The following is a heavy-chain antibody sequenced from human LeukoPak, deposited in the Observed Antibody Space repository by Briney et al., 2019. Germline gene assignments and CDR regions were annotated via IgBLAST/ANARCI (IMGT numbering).Heavy chain of an antibody. CDR3: ARAGYYYDSSGPRDAKYYFDY. Sequence: ASVKVSCKASGYTFTNYGISWVRQAPGQGLEWMGWISAYNGNTNYAQKFQGRVTMTTDTSTRTAYMELRSLRSEDTAVYYCARAGYYYDSSGPRDAKYYFDYWGQGTLVTVSS. J-gene: IGHJ4*02. D-gene: IGHD3-22*01. CDR2: ISAYNGNT. V-gene: IGHV1-18*01. CDR1: GYTFTNYG.